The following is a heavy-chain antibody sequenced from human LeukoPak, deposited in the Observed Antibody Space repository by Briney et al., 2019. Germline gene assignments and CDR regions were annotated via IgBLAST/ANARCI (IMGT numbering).Heavy chain of an antibody. D-gene: IGHD3-16*02. Sequence: PSETLSLTCTVSGGSISSSSYYWGWIRQPPGKGLEWIGSIYYSGSTYYNPSLKSRVTISVDTSKNQFSLKLSSVIAADTAVYYCARLRLRLGELSLYRGSEYYYYYMDVWGKGTTVTISS. J-gene: IGHJ6*03. CDR1: GGSISSSSYY. V-gene: IGHV4-39*01. CDR2: IYYSGST. CDR3: ARLRLRLGELSLYRGSEYYYYYMDV.